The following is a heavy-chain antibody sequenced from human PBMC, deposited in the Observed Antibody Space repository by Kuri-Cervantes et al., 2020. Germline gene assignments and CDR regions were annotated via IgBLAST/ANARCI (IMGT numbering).Heavy chain of an antibody. D-gene: IGHD2-15*01. CDR1: GFTFRSYG. CDR3: AKARGIVAPDGSRMFDY. CDR2: IWDDGSKK. V-gene: IGHV3-33*06. J-gene: IGHJ4*02. Sequence: GGSLRLSCAASGFTFRSYGMHWVRQAPGKGLEWVAVIWDDGSKKYYADSVKGRVTVSRDSSKNTLYLQMNSLRAEDTAVYYCAKARGIVAPDGSRMFDYWGQGTLVTVSS.